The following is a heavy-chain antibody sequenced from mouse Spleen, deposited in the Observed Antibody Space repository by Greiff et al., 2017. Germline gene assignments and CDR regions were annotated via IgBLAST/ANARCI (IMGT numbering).Heavy chain of an antibody. CDR1: GYTFTSYW. CDR3: ARMGSGDYEDYFDY. Sequence: QVQLQQPGAELVKPGASVKLSCKASGYTFTSYWMHWVKQRPGQGLEWIGMIHPNSGSTNYNEKFKSKATLTVDKSSSTAYMQLSSLTSEDSAVYYCARMGSGDYEDYFDYWGQGTTLTVSS. J-gene: IGHJ2*01. V-gene: IGHV1-64*01. D-gene: IGHD2-4*01. CDR2: IHPNSGST.